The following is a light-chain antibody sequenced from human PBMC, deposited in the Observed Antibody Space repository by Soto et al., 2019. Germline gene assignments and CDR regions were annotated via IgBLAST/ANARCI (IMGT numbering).Light chain of an antibody. CDR2: EVV. CDR1: KNDIGVYDF. V-gene: IGLV2-8*01. J-gene: IGLJ1*01. CDR3: KSYAGSNTYV. Sequence: QSVLTQPPSASGSPGQSVTISCTGTKNDIGVYDFVSWYQHHPGKAPRLIIYEVVQRPSGVPDRFSGSESGNTASLTVSGLQAADEADYFCKSYAGSNTYVFGSGTKVT.